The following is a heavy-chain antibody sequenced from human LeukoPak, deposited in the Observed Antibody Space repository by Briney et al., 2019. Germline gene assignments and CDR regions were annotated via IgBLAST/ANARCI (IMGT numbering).Heavy chain of an antibody. J-gene: IGHJ4*02. Sequence: SETQSLTCTVSGGSVSYYYWSWIRQPPGKGLEWIGYIYNSGGTNYNPSLKSRVTISIDTSKNQFSLKLNSVTAADTAVYCGADCSSSDYFDYWGQGTLVTVSS. V-gene: IGHV4-59*02. D-gene: IGHD2-21*02. CDR1: GGSVSYYY. CDR3: ADCSSSDYFDY. CDR2: IYNSGGT.